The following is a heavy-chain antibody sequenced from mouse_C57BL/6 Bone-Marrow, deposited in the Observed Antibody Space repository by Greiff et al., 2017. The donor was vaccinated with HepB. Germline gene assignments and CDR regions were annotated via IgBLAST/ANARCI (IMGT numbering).Heavy chain of an antibody. CDR3: ARDWEGYYFDY. J-gene: IGHJ2*01. Sequence: VKLQESGAELARPGASVKLSCKASGYTFTSYGISWVKQRTGQGLEWIGEIYPRSGNTYYNEKFKGKATLTADKSSSTAYMELRSLTSEDSAVYFCARDWEGYYFDYWGQGTTLTVSS. D-gene: IGHD4-1*01. V-gene: IGHV1-81*01. CDR2: IYPRSGNT. CDR1: GYTFTSYG.